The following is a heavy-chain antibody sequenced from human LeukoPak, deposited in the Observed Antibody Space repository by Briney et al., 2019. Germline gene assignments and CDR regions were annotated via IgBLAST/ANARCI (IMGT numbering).Heavy chain of an antibody. Sequence: QPGGSLRLSCAASGFTFSSYGMHWVRQAPGKGLEWVAVIWYDGSNKYYADSVKGRFTISRDNSKNTLYLRMNSLRAEDTAVYYCARGFYYDSSGYHYLSPDYWGQGTLVTVSS. V-gene: IGHV3-33*01. J-gene: IGHJ4*02. CDR1: GFTFSSYG. CDR3: ARGFYYDSSGYHYLSPDY. CDR2: IWYDGSNK. D-gene: IGHD3-22*01.